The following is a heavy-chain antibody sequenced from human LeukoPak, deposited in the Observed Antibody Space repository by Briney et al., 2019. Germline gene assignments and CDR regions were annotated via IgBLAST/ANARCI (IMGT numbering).Heavy chain of an antibody. CDR2: ISGSGGNT. J-gene: IGHJ3*02. D-gene: IGHD2-15*01. V-gene: IGHV3-23*01. CDR1: GFTFSSYA. Sequence: GGSLRLSCAASGFTFSSYAMSWVRQAPGKGLEWVSAISGSGGNTYDADSVKGRFTISRDNSKNTLYLQMNSLRAEDTAVYYCAKDEADFDAFDIWGQGTMVTVSS. CDR3: AKDEADFDAFDI.